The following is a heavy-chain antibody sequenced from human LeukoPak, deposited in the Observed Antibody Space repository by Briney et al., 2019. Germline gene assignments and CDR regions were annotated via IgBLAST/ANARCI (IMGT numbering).Heavy chain of an antibody. CDR1: GGSISSYY. CDR3: ARDTTDILTGYKRVDDAFDI. J-gene: IGHJ3*02. CDR2: IYTSGST. Sequence: SETLSLTCTVSGGSISSYYWSWIRQPAGKGLEWIGRIYTSGSTNYNPSLKSRVTMSVDTSKNQFSLKLSSVTAADTAVYYCARDTTDILTGYKRVDDAFDIWGQGTMVTVSS. V-gene: IGHV4-4*07. D-gene: IGHD3-9*01.